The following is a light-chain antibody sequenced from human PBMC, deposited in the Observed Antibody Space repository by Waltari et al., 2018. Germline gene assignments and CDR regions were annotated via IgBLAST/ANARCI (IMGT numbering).Light chain of an antibody. J-gene: IGLJ2*01. CDR3: QSAHSNGSDVV. Sequence: SYELTQPPSVSVSPGQTARITCSGDAWSKQFGYWYQQKSGRAPVLMIYTDSGRPSGIPERFSGSSSGTTVTLTISAVQPEDEADHYCQSAHSNGSDVVFGGGTKLTVL. CDR2: TDS. CDR1: AWSKQF. V-gene: IGLV3-25*03.